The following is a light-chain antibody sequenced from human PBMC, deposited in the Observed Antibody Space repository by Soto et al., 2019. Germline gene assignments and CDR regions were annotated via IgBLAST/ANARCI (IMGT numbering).Light chain of an antibody. CDR3: QQCGTSPLT. CDR1: QSVSSSY. Sequence: EIVLTQSPGTLSLSPGERATLSCRASQSVSSSYLAWYQQKPGQAPRLLIYGASSRATGIPDRFSGSGSGTDVTLTISRLEPEDFALYYCQQCGTSPLTFGGGTKVEIK. V-gene: IGKV3-20*01. J-gene: IGKJ4*01. CDR2: GAS.